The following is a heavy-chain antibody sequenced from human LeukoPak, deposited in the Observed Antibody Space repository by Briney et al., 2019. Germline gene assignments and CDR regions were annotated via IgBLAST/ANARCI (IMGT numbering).Heavy chain of an antibody. V-gene: IGHV3-7*01. Sequence: GGSLRLSCAASEFTFSDYWMTWVRQAPGKGLEWVANVNQDGNNKNYMESVKGRFTISRDNAKNSLYLQMNSLRAEDTAVYYCARILGGDEGADYWGQGTLVTVSS. CDR1: EFTFSDYW. D-gene: IGHD1-26*01. CDR3: ARILGGDEGADY. CDR2: VNQDGNNK. J-gene: IGHJ4*02.